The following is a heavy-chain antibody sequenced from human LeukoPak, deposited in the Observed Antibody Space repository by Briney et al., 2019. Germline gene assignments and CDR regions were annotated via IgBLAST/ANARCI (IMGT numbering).Heavy chain of an antibody. CDR1: GFTFSSYT. Sequence: GGSLRLSCAASGFTFSSYTMSWVRQAPGKGLEWVSAISGSGGSTYYADSVKGRFTISRDNSKNTLYLQMNSLRAEDTAVYYCAKAFSRRDSAFDCWGQGTLVTVSS. V-gene: IGHV3-23*01. J-gene: IGHJ4*02. CDR2: ISGSGGST. CDR3: AKAFSRRDSAFDC. D-gene: IGHD5-24*01.